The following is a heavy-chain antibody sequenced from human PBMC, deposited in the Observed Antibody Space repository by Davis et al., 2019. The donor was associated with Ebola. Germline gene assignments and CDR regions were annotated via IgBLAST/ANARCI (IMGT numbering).Heavy chain of an antibody. CDR1: GFTFSSYG. J-gene: IGHJ6*02. CDR2: ISYDGSNK. CDR3: AKGSSGSSSWYYYYGMDV. Sequence: PGGSLRLSCAASGFTFSSYGMHWVRQAPGKGLEWVAVISYDGSNKYYADSVKGRFTISRDNSKNTLYLQMNSLRAEDTAVYYCAKGSSGSSSWYYYYGMDVWGQGTTVTVSS. V-gene: IGHV3-30*18. D-gene: IGHD6-13*01.